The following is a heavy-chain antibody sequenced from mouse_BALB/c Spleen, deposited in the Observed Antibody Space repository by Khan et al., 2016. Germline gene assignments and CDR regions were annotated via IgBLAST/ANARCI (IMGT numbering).Heavy chain of an antibody. CDR3: ARPGYYGFFAY. J-gene: IGHJ3*01. CDR2: INPDSSTI. CDR1: GFDFSRYW. D-gene: IGHD1-2*01. V-gene: IGHV4-1*02. Sequence: EVQLQESGGGLVQPGGSLKLSCAASGFDFSRYWMSWVRQAPGKWLEWIGEINPDSSTINYTPSLKDKFIISRDNAKNTLYLQMSKVRSEDTALYYCARPGYYGFFAYWGQGTLVTVSA.